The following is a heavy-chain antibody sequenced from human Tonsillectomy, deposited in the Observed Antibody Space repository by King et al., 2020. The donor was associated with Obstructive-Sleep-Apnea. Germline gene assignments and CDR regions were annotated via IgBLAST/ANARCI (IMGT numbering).Heavy chain of an antibody. CDR1: GFTFSDYY. J-gene: IGHJ4*02. CDR3: AREEWLVPAY. V-gene: IGHV3-11*01. CDR2: ISTSGSAI. Sequence: VQLVESGGGLVKPGGSLRLSCAASGFTFSDYYMSWIRQAPGKGLEWVLYISTSGSAIYYADSVQGRFTIPRDNAKNSLYLQMNSLRAEDTAMYYCAREEWLVPAYWGQGTLVTVSS. D-gene: IGHD6-19*01.